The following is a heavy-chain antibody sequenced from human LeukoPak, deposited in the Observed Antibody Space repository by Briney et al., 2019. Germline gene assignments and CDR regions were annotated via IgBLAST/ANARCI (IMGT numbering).Heavy chain of an antibody. V-gene: IGHV1-69*05. CDR3: ARVKRYDYYYMDV. J-gene: IGHJ6*03. D-gene: IGHD5-24*01. Sequence: ASVKVSCKDSGGTFSSYAISWVRQAPGQGLEWMGGIIPIFGTANYAQKFQGRVTITTDESTSTAYMELSSLRSEDTAVYYCARVKRYDYYYMDVWGKGTTVTVSS. CDR1: GGTFSSYA. CDR2: IIPIFGTA.